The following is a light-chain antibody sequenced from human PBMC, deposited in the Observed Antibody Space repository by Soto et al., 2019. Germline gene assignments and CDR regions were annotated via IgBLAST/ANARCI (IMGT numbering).Light chain of an antibody. V-gene: IGLV1-36*01. CDR3: AAWDDSLNAL. CDR2: YDD. Sequence: QPVLTQPPSVSEAPRQRVTISCSGSSSNIGNNAVNWYQQLPGKAPKLLIYYDDLLPSGVSDRFSGSKSGTSASLAISGLQSEDEADYYCAAWDDSLNALFGGGTKLTVL. J-gene: IGLJ3*02. CDR1: SSNIGNNA.